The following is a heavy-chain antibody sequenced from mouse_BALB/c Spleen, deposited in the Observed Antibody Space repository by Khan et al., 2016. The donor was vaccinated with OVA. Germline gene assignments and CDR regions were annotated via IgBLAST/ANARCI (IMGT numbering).Heavy chain of an antibody. J-gene: IGHJ2*01. D-gene: IGHD2-12*01. CDR3: ARSAI. CDR1: RFTISSYG. Sequence: EVELVESGGGIVQPGGSLKRSCEASRFTISSYGMSSVRQTPDKRLELVATIDSNGGSTDYPDSVKRRFTLSGDNAKNALYLQMRRLKAEDTAMYYCARSAIWGQGTTLTVSS. V-gene: IGHV5-6-3*01. CDR2: IDSNGGST.